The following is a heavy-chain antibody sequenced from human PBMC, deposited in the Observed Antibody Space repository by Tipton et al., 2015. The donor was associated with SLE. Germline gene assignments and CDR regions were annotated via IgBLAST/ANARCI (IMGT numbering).Heavy chain of an antibody. V-gene: IGHV1-8*01. Sequence: QGQLVQSGAEVKKPGASVKVSCKASGYTFTSYDINWGRQATGQGLEWMGWMNPNSGNTGYAQKLQGRVTMTTDTSTSTAYMELRSLRSDDTAVYYCARATCAARYSSGWYDYWGQGTLVTVSS. CDR3: ARATCAARYSSGWYDY. D-gene: IGHD6-19*01. CDR2: MNPNSGNT. J-gene: IGHJ4*02. CDR1: GYTFTSYD.